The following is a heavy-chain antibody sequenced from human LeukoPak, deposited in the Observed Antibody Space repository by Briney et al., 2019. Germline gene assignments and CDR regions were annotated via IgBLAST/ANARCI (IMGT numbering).Heavy chain of an antibody. V-gene: IGHV3-23*01. CDR1: GFTFSSYA. Sequence: GGSLRLSCAASGFTFSSYAMSWVRQAPGKGLEWVSAISGSGGSTYYADSVKGRFTFSRDNSKNTLYLQMNSLRAEDTAVYYCANKYYDILTGYLSWGQGTLVTVSS. CDR3: ANKYYDILTGYLS. D-gene: IGHD3-9*01. CDR2: ISGSGGST. J-gene: IGHJ4*02.